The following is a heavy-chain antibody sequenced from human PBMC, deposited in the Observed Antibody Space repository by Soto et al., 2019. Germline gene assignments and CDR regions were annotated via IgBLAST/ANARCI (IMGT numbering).Heavy chain of an antibody. CDR2: IYYSGST. D-gene: IGHD4-17*01. CDR1: GGSIRSYC. V-gene: IGHV4-59*08. J-gene: IGHJ3*02. CDR3: ARRYGGAFDI. Sequence: QVQLQESGPGLVKPSETLSLTCTVSGGSIRSYCWSWIRQPPGKGLEWIGYIYYSGSTNYNPSLKSRVTISVDTSKNHFALKLSSVTAADTAVYYCARRYGGAFDIWGQGTMVTVSS.